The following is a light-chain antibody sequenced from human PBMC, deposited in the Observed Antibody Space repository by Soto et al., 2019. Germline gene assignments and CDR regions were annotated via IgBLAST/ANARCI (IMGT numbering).Light chain of an antibody. CDR3: QQYNSYAPLT. CDR2: DAS. J-gene: IGKJ4*01. V-gene: IGKV1-5*01. CDR1: QSISSE. Sequence: EIQMTQSPSTLSASLGDRVTLTCRASQSISSELAWYQQKPGQAPKLLIYDASTLASGVPSRFSGSGSGTEFTLTISSLQPDDFAIYYCQQYNSYAPLTFGGGTKVEIK.